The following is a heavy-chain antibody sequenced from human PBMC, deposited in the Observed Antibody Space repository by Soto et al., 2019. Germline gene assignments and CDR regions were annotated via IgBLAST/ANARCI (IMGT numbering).Heavy chain of an antibody. CDR2: IYYSGST. CDR3: ARVGTSYARRGLDV. Sequence: SETLSLTCNVSGGAIDSGGYYWCWIRQHPGKGLEWIGYIYYSGSTYYNPSLKSRVSISIDTSKNQFSLELISVTAADTAVYYCARVGTSYARRGLDVWGQGTTVTVYS. CDR1: GGAIDSGGYY. J-gene: IGHJ6*02. V-gene: IGHV4-31*03. D-gene: IGHD7-27*01.